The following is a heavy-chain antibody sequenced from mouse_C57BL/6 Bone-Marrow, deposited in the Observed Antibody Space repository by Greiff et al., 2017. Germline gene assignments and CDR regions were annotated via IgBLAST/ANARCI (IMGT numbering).Heavy chain of an antibody. CDR2: IYPSSGNT. V-gene: IGHV1-81*01. Sequence: QVQLQQSGAELARPGASVKLSCKASGYTFTSYGISWVKQRTGQGLEWIGEIYPSSGNTNYNENFKGKATMTADKSSSPAYMELRSLTSEDAAVYFCARSEDDYSWFAYWGQGTLVTVSA. CDR1: GYTFTSYG. D-gene: IGHD2-4*01. CDR3: ARSEDDYSWFAY. J-gene: IGHJ3*01.